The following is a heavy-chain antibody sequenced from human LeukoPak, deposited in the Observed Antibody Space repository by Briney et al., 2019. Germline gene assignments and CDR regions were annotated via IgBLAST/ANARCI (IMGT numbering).Heavy chain of an antibody. Sequence: GGSLRLSWAASGFTFSCFAIHWVRQAPGKGLEYVSSISSNGGSTYYVDSVKGRFTISRDNSKNTLYLQMGSLRAEDMAVYYCTWSNNVVAATYFDYWGQGAPVTVSS. CDR3: TWSNNVVAATYFDY. CDR2: ISSNGGST. J-gene: IGHJ4*02. D-gene: IGHD1-26*01. CDR1: GFTFSCFA. V-gene: IGHV3-64*02.